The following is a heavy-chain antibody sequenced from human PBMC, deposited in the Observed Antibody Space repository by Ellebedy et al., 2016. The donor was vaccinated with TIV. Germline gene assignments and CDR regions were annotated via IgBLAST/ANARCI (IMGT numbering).Heavy chain of an antibody. Sequence: ASVKVSCXASGYTFTSYDINWVRQATGQGLEWMGWMNPNSGNTGYAQKFQGRVTMTRNTSISTAYMELGSLRSEDTAVYYCARGGYSYGYSEGLRYWGQGTLVTVSS. V-gene: IGHV1-8*01. CDR3: ARGGYSYGYSEGLRY. CDR1: GYTFTSYD. J-gene: IGHJ4*02. D-gene: IGHD5-18*01. CDR2: MNPNSGNT.